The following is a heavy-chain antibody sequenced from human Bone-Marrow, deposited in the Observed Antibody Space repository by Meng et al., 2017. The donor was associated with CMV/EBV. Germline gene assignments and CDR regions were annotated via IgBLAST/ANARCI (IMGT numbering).Heavy chain of an antibody. J-gene: IGHJ6*02. CDR3: ARDCSSTSCYTPRYGMDV. Sequence: SETLSLTCTVSGYSINSDYYWGWIQQPPGKGLEWVGSIFHSGSSYYNPSLKSRVTISVDTSKSQFSLKLSSVTAADTAVYYCARDCSSTSCYTPRYGMDVWGQGTTVTVSS. V-gene: IGHV4-38-2*02. CDR1: GYSINSDYY. D-gene: IGHD2-2*02. CDR2: IFHSGSS.